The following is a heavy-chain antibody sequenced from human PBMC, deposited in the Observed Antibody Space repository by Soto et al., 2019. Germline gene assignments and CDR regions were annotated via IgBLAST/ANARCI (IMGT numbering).Heavy chain of an antibody. Sequence: SETLSLTCAVYGGSFSGYYWSWIRQPPGKGLEWIGEINHSGSTNYNPSLKSRVTISVDTSKNQFSLKLSSVTAADTAVYYCARVITRFGSGSYYKGYYYGMDVWGQGTTVTV. D-gene: IGHD3-10*01. CDR1: GGSFSGYY. CDR3: ARVITRFGSGSYYKGYYYGMDV. V-gene: IGHV4-34*01. CDR2: INHSGST. J-gene: IGHJ6*02.